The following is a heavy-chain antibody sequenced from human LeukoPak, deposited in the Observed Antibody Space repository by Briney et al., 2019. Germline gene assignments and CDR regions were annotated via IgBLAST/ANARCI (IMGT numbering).Heavy chain of an antibody. CDR2: ISSSSSYI. D-gene: IGHD5-18*01. CDR3: ARDGSTAMVPFDY. Sequence: PGGSLRLSCAASGFTFSSYSMNWVRQAPGKGLEWVSSISSSSSYIYYADSVKGRFTISRDNAKSSLYLQMNSLRAEDTAVYYCARDGSTAMVPFDYWGQGTLVTVSS. J-gene: IGHJ4*02. V-gene: IGHV3-21*01. CDR1: GFTFSSYS.